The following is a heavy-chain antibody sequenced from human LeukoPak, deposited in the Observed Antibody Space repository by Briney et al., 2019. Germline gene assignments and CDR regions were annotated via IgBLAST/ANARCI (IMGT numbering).Heavy chain of an antibody. CDR2: INPNSDGT. D-gene: IGHD1-14*01. CDR1: GYTFTGYY. CDR3: AREQPAGAVFDY. Sequence: ASVKVSCKASGYTFTGYYIHWVRQAPGQGLEWMGWINPNSDGTNYAQNFRGRVTMTRDTSISTAYMELSRLRSDDTAVYYCAREQPAGAVFDYWGQGTLVTVSS. V-gene: IGHV1-2*02. J-gene: IGHJ4*02.